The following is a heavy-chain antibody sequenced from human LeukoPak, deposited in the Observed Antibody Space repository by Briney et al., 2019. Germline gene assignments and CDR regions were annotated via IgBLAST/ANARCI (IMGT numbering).Heavy chain of an antibody. CDR3: AKDLVDIVATIDHYFDC. CDR2: IRYDGSNK. V-gene: IGHV3-30*02. Sequence: GGSLRLSCAASGFTFSSYGMHWVRQAPGKGLEWVAFIRYDGSNKYYADSVKGRFTISRDNSKNTLYLQMNSLRAEDTAVYYCAKDLVDIVATIDHYFDCWGQGTLVTVSS. J-gene: IGHJ4*02. D-gene: IGHD5-12*01. CDR1: GFTFSSYG.